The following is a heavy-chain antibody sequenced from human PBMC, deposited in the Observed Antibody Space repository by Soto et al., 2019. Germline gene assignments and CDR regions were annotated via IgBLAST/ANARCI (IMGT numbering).Heavy chain of an antibody. D-gene: IGHD6-19*01. CDR3: ARAGRDYLGVADFFDS. CDR2: INAGNGNT. V-gene: IGHV1-3*01. CDR1: GYTFTKYN. Sequence: QVQLLQSGAEVREPGASVRVSCTTSGYTFTKYNIHWLRQAPGQSLEWMGWINAGNGNTRYSQRFQGRVTMTADTSASVAHMAMASLTTEDTGTYFCARAGRDYLGVADFFDSWGQGTLVLVSS. J-gene: IGHJ4*02.